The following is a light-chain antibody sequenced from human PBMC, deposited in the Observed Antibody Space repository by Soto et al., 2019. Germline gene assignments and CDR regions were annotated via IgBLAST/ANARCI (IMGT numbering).Light chain of an antibody. CDR3: SSFAGSNNFPYV. CDR1: SSDVGAYDY. CDR2: EIN. V-gene: IGLV2-8*01. J-gene: IGLJ1*01. Sequence: QSALTQPPSASGSPGQSVTISCTGTSSDVGAYDYVSWYQQHPGKAPKLMIYEINKRPSGVPDRFSGSKSGNTASLTVSGLQADDEADYYCSSFAGSNNFPYVFGNGTKXTV.